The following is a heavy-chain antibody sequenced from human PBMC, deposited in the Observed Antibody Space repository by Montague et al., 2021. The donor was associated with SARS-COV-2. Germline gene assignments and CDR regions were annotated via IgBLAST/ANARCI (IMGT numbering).Heavy chain of an antibody. V-gene: IGHV3-30*04. D-gene: IGHD1-26*01. CDR1: GFTFSSYA. CDR2: ISYDGSNK. Sequence: SLRLSCAASGFTFSSYAMHWARQTPGKGLEWVAVISYDGSNKYYADSVKGRFTISRDNSKNTLYLQMDSLRAEDTAVYYCARVYSGSYRGYFDYWGQGTLVTVSS. CDR3: ARVYSGSYRGYFDY. J-gene: IGHJ4*02.